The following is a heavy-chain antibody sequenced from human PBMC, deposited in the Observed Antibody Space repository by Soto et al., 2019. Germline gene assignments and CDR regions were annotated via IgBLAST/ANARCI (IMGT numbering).Heavy chain of an antibody. J-gene: IGHJ5*02. D-gene: IGHD3-22*01. CDR1: GYTFTSYG. V-gene: IGHV1-18*01. CDR3: AREPLETYYYDSSGFWASATHQFDP. CDR2: ISAYNGNT. Sequence: GAAVKVSCKACGYTFTSYGISWVRQAPGQGLEWMGWISAYNGNTNYAQKLQGRVTMTTDTSTSTAYMELRSLRSDDTAVYYCAREPLETYYYDSSGFWASATHQFDPWGQATLVTVSS.